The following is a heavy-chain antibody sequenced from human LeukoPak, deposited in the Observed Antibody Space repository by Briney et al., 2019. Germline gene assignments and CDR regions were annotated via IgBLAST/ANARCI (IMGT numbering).Heavy chain of an antibody. CDR1: GYTFTSYY. V-gene: IGHV1-46*01. Sequence: GASVEVSCKASGYTFTSYYMHWVRQAPGQGLEWMGIINPSGGSTSYAQKFQGRVTMTRDTSTSTVYMELSSLRSEDTAVYYCARDPVSYGSRWYFDYWGQGTLVTVSS. CDR2: INPSGGST. CDR3: ARDPVSYGSRWYFDY. J-gene: IGHJ4*02. D-gene: IGHD5-18*01.